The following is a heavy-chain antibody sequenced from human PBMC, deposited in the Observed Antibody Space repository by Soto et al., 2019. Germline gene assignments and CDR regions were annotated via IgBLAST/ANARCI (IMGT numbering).Heavy chain of an antibody. V-gene: IGHV4-34*01. J-gene: IGHJ6*02. CDR3: ARVNSSGYYYYYYYGMDI. CDR2: INHSGST. CDR1: GGSFSGYY. Sequence: SETLSLTCAVYGGSFSGYYWSWIRQPPGKGLEWIGEINHSGSTNYNPSLKSRVTISVDTSKNQFSLKLSSVTAADTAVYYCARVNSSGYYYYYYYGMDIWGQGTTVTVSS. D-gene: IGHD3-22*01.